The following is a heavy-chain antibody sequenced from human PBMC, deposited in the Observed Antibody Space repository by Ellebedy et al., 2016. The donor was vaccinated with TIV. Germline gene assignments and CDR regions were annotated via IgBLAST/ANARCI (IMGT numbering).Heavy chain of an antibody. CDR1: GYTFTSYH. CDR3: ARVSGYYHGYLQH. V-gene: IGHV1-69*13. D-gene: IGHD3-22*01. Sequence: SVKVSCKASGYTFTSYHMHWVRQAPGQGLEWMGGIIADFGTTNYAQKFQGRVTITADEPTSTVYMEVSSLRSEDTAVYYCARVSGYYHGYLQHWGQGTLVIVSS. J-gene: IGHJ1*01. CDR2: IIADFGTT.